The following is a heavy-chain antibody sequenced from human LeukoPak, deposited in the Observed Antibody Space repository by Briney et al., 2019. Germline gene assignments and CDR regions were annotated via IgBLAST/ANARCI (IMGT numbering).Heavy chain of an antibody. CDR1: GYSLTGYY. CDR3: ARGGLRVMVYRLYYMGV. CDR2: INPNSGDT. Sequence: GASVKVSCKASGYSLTGYYMHWVRQAPGQGLEWMGWINPNSGDTKYAQKFQGRVTMTRDTSISTAYMELTRLRSDDTAVYYCARGGLRVMVYRLYYMGVWGKGTTVTVSS. V-gene: IGHV1-2*02. J-gene: IGHJ6*03. D-gene: IGHD2-8*01.